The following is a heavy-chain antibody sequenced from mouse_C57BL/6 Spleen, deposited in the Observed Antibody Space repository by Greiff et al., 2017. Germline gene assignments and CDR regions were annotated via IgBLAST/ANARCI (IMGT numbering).Heavy chain of an antibody. Sequence: QVQLKQSGAELVRPGTSVKVSCKASGYAFTNYLIEWVKQRPGQGLEWIGVINPGSGGTNYNEKFKGKATLTADKASSTDYMQLSSLTAEDSAVYFCARTITTVVATSDAMDYWGQGTSVTVSS. CDR2: INPGSGGT. D-gene: IGHD1-1*01. CDR1: GYAFTNYL. J-gene: IGHJ4*01. CDR3: ARTITTVVATSDAMDY. V-gene: IGHV1-54*01.